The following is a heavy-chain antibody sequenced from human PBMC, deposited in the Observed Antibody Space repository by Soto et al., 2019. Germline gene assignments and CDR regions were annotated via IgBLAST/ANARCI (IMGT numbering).Heavy chain of an antibody. D-gene: IGHD3-16*01. Sequence: PGGSLRLSCAASGFTFSSYAMSWVRQAPGKGLEWVSAISGSGGSTYYADSVKGRFTISRDNSKNTLYLQMNSLRAEDTAVYYCAVSAMITFGGAIMDVWGQGTTVTVSS. CDR2: ISGSGGST. CDR3: AVSAMITFGGAIMDV. CDR1: GFTFSSYA. V-gene: IGHV3-23*01. J-gene: IGHJ6*02.